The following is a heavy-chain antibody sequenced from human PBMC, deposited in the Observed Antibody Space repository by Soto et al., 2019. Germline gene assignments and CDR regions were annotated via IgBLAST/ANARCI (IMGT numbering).Heavy chain of an antibody. CDR3: ALRAGPL. CDR1: GFSFSTYS. CDR2: ISSSSNTI. J-gene: IGHJ4*02. Sequence: QPGGSLRLSCAASGFSFSTYSMNWVRQAPGEGLEWISYISSSSNTIYYADSVKGRFTISRDNAKNSLYLQMNSLRAEDTAVYYCALRAGPLGGQGTLVTVSS. D-gene: IGHD6-13*01. V-gene: IGHV3-48*01.